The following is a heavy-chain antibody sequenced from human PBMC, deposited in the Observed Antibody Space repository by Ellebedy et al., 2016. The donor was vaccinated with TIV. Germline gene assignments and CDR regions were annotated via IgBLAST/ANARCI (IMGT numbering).Heavy chain of an antibody. CDR3: TRGPNVVVVSGAMSHGLDV. V-gene: IGHV3-64D*06. CDR1: GFTFSNCA. CDR2: INSDGSRT. J-gene: IGHJ6*02. D-gene: IGHD2-2*01. Sequence: GESLKISXSASGFTFSNCALQWVRQAPGKGLQYVSAINSDGSRTYYTDSVKDRFIISRDNSKNTLYLQMSSLRAEDTAVYYCTRGPNVVVVSGAMSHGLDVWGQGTTVTVSS.